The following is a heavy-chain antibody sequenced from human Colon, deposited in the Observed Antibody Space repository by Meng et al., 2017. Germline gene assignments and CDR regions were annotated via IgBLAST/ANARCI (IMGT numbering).Heavy chain of an antibody. CDR1: GGSISSGGFY. CDR2: IYYSGST. J-gene: IGHJ5*02. V-gene: IGHV4-31*03. D-gene: IGHD4-17*01. Sequence: GPVRESGPGLVKPSQTLSLTCTVSGGSISSGGFYWSWIRQHPGKGLEWIGYIYYSGSTYYNPSLRSRVAISIDTSKNQFSLKLTSVTAADTALYFCARTNYGDYNWFDPWGQGTLVTVSS. CDR3: ARTNYGDYNWFDP.